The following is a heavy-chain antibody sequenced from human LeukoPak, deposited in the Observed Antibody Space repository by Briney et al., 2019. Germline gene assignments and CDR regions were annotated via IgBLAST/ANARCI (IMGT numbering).Heavy chain of an antibody. D-gene: IGHD3-10*01. Sequence: PGGSLRLSCAVSGFTFSSYGMHWVRQAPGKGLEWVAVISYDGSNRYYADSVKGRFTISRDTSKNTLYLQMNSLRAEDTAVYYCARDLEGSGSFDRPSYDYWGQGTLVTVSS. CDR2: ISYDGSNR. CDR1: GFTFSSYG. J-gene: IGHJ4*02. CDR3: ARDLEGSGSFDRPSYDY. V-gene: IGHV3-30*03.